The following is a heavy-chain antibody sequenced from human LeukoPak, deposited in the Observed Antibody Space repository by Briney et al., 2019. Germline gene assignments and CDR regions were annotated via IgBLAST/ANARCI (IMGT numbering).Heavy chain of an antibody. D-gene: IGHD5-12*01. V-gene: IGHV4-34*01. CDR1: GVSFSGYY. CDR3: ARGNERLRLVWL. Sequence: SETLSLTCAVYGVSFSGYYWSWIRQPPGKGLEWIGEINHSGSTNYNPSLKSRVTISVDTSKNQFSLKLSSVTAADTAVYYCARGNERLRLVWLWGQGTLVTVSS. CDR2: INHSGST. J-gene: IGHJ4*02.